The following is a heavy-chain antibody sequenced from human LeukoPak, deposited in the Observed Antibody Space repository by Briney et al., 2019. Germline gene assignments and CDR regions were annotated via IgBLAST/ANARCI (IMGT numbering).Heavy chain of an antibody. CDR2: ISYDGSNK. J-gene: IGHJ4*02. D-gene: IGHD6-13*01. V-gene: IGHV3-30*04. Sequence: GGSLRLSCADSGFTFSSYAMHWVRQAPRKGLEWVAVISYDGSNKYYADSVKGRFTISRDNSKNTLYLQMNSLRAEETAAYYCARDYCFTSYSSSFFPHEFDYWGQGTLVTVSS. CDR3: ARDYCFTSYSSSFFPHEFDY. CDR1: GFTFSSYA.